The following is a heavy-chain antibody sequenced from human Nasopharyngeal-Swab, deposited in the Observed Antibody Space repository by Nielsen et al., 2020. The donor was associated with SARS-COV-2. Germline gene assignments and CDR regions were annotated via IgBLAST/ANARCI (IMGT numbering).Heavy chain of an antibody. D-gene: IGHD2-8*01. J-gene: IGHJ4*02. CDR1: GLTFSRHF. V-gene: IGHV3-23*01. Sequence: GGSLRLSCVASGLTFSRHFWSWIRQTPAKGLEWVSSITISGDNIYYAESVEGRFTIPRDISRNTLYLQLSSLRVEDTAIYYCATRPANGDFFVFDYWGQGTLVTVSS. CDR2: ITISGDNI. CDR3: ATRPANGDFFVFDY.